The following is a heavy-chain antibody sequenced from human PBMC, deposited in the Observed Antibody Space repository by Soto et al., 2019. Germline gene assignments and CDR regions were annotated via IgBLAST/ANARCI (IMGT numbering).Heavy chain of an antibody. Sequence: SETLSLTCAVYGGSFSGYYWSWIRQPPGKGLEWIGEINHSGSTNYNPSLKSRVTISVDTPKNQFSLKLSSVTAADTAVYYCARVSSLYSSGWRDYFDYWGQGTLVTVSS. D-gene: IGHD6-19*01. CDR2: INHSGST. V-gene: IGHV4-34*01. CDR3: ARVSSLYSSGWRDYFDY. J-gene: IGHJ4*02. CDR1: GGSFSGYY.